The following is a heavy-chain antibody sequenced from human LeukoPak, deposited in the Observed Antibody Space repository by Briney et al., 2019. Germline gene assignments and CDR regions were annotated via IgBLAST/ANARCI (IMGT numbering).Heavy chain of an antibody. V-gene: IGHV3-30*02. CDR2: IRYDGSNK. CDR1: GFIFSSYS. D-gene: IGHD2-2*01. CDR3: AKELRYCSSTSCYAFDI. J-gene: IGHJ3*02. Sequence: GGSLRLSCAASGFIFSSYSMNWVRQAPGKGLEWVAFIRYDGSNKYYADSVKGRFTISRDNSKNTLYLQMNSLRAEDTAVYYCAKELRYCSSTSCYAFDIWGQGTMVTVSS.